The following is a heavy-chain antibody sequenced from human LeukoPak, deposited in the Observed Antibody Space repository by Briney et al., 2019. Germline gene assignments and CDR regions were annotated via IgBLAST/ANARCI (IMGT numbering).Heavy chain of an antibody. D-gene: IGHD5-12*01. J-gene: IGHJ5*02. CDR3: ARAASGPSWFDP. CDR1: GYTFTNYG. CDR2: ISTYNGNT. Sequence: ASVKVSCKASGYTFTNYGISWVRQAPVQGLEWMGWISTYNGNTNYAPKLQGRVTMTTDTSTSTAYMELRSLRSDDTAVYYCARAASGPSWFDPWGQGTLVTVSS. V-gene: IGHV1-18*01.